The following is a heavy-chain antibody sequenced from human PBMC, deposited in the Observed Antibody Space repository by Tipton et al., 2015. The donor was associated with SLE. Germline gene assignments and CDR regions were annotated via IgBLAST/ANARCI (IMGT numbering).Heavy chain of an antibody. CDR3: ARSSSVRTLLWPTFAY. V-gene: IGHV4-38-2*01. CDR2: FYHRGTT. Sequence: TLSLTCSVSGHSISSGFYWGWIRQSPGKGLEWIGNFYHRGTTYYNPSLKSRVTISADTSKNHLSLKLTSVTAADTAVYFCARSSSVRTLLWPTFAYWGRGTMVTVSS. D-gene: IGHD2/OR15-2a*01. J-gene: IGHJ3*01. CDR1: GHSISSGFY.